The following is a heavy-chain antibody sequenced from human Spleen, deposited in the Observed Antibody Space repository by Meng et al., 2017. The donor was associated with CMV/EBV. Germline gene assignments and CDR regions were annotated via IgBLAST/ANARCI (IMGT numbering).Heavy chain of an antibody. Sequence: GESLKISCEASGFTFSNAWMSWVRQAPGKGLEWVGRIKSKTDGGTTDYAAPVKGRFTISRDDSKNTLYLQMNSLKTEDTAVYYCTTGAVAGGTYYYYGMDVWGQGTTVTVSS. D-gene: IGHD6-19*01. CDR3: TTGAVAGGTYYYYGMDV. CDR2: IKSKTDGGTT. V-gene: IGHV3-15*01. J-gene: IGHJ6*02. CDR1: GFTFSNAW.